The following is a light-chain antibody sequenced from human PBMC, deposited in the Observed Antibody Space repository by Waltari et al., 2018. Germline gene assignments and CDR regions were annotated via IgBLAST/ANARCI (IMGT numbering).Light chain of an antibody. V-gene: IGLV2-23*01. J-gene: IGLJ3*02. CDR1: SSDIGTYNL. CDR3: SSYAGTSTWV. CDR2: EGS. Sequence: QSALTQPRSVSGSPGQSVTISCTGTSSDIGTYNLVSWYQQHPGKAPKLMIYEGSKRPSGVSNRFSGSKSGNTASLTISGLQAEDEADYYCSSYAGTSTWVFGGGTKLTVL.